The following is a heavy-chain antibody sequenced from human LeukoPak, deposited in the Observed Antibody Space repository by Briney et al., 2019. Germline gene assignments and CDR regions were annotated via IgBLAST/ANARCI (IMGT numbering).Heavy chain of an antibody. D-gene: IGHD1-26*01. CDR2: ISPYTTKT. CDR1: GYTFISYG. V-gene: IGHV1-18*01. CDR3: AREGGVGPTAPPDYYSYQMDV. J-gene: IGHJ6*03. Sequence: ASVKVSCKASGYTFISYGITWVRQAPGQGLEWMGWISPYTTKTNYAQSLQGRVAMTTDTSTSTAYMELRSLRSDDTAVYYCAREGGVGPTAPPDYYSYQMDVWGKGTTVTVSS.